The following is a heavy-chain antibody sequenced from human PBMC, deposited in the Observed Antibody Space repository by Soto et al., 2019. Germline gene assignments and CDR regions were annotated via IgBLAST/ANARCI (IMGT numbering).Heavy chain of an antibody. D-gene: IGHD1-1*01. CDR1: GFAFNYAR. CDR2: LKSKSHGETS. Sequence: QLVESGGGLVKPGGSLRLSCAASGFAFNYARMSWVRQAPGKGLEWVGRLKSKSHGETSDFAAPVKGRFTISRDDSRNTVYLQMNSLRDEDTAIYYCATNYFLGTTNDAFDIWGQGTMDTVSS. CDR3: ATNYFLGTTNDAFDI. V-gene: IGHV3-15*01. J-gene: IGHJ3*02.